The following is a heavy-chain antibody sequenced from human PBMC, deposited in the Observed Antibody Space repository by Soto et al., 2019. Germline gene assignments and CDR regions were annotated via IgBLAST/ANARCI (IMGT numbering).Heavy chain of an antibody. Sequence: EVQLLESGGGLVQPGGSLRLSCAASGFTFSSYAMSWVRQAPGKGLEWVSAISGSGGSTYYADSVKGRFTISRDNTKNTRYLQMNSLTAEDTAVYYCAKALYYYGPGSYYHHEYYYYGMDVWGQGTTVTVSS. CDR2: ISGSGGST. J-gene: IGHJ6*02. CDR1: GFTFSSYA. D-gene: IGHD3-10*01. CDR3: AKALYYYGPGSYYHHEYYYYGMDV. V-gene: IGHV3-23*01.